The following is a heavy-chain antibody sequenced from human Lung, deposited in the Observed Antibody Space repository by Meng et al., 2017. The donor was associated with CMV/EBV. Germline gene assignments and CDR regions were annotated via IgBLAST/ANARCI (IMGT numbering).Heavy chain of an antibody. CDR3: ARDGIVVPSTSYYYYGMDV. J-gene: IGHJ6*02. V-gene: IGHV3-30*04. D-gene: IGHD2-2*01. Sequence: SCAASGFTFSSYAMHLVRQAPGKGLEWVAVISYDGSNKYYADSVKGRFTISRDNSKNTLYLQMNSLRAEDTAVYYCARDGIVVPSTSYYYYGMDVWXQGTTVTVSS. CDR2: ISYDGSNK. CDR1: GFTFSSYA.